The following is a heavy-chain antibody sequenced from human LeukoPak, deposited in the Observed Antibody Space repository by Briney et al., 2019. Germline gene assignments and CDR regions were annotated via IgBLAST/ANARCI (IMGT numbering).Heavy chain of an antibody. CDR1: GYTFTGYY. CDR3: ARGGLGSTSY. Sequence: ASVKASCKASGYTFTGYYMHWVRQAPGQGLEWMGWINPNSGGTNYGQKFQGRVTMTRDTSISTAYMELSSVRSDDTAVYYCARGGLGSTSYWGQGTLVTVSS. CDR2: INPNSGGT. V-gene: IGHV1-2*02. D-gene: IGHD1-26*01. J-gene: IGHJ4*02.